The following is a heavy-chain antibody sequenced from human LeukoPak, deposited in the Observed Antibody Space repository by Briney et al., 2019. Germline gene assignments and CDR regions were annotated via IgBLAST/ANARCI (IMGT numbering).Heavy chain of an antibody. V-gene: IGHV1-69*05. J-gene: IGHJ6*03. CDR1: GGTFSSYA. CDR2: IIPIFGTA. CDR3: ARGRPPPYYYYYMDV. Sequence: SVKVSCKASGGTFSSYAISWVRQAPGQGLEWMGDIIPIFGTANYAQKFQGRVTITTDESTSTAYMELSSLRSEDTAVYYCARGRPPPYYYYYMDVWGKGTTVTVS.